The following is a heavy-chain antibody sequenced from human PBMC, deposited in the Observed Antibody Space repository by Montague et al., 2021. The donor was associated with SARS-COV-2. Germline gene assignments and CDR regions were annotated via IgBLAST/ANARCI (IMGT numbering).Heavy chain of an antibody. V-gene: IGHV4-61*08. D-gene: IGHD2-15*01. Sequence: SETLSLTCTVSGGSISSGGYYWSWIRQHPGKGLEWIGYIYYSGSSNYNPSLKSRVTISIDTSKNQFSLNLNSVTAADEAVYYCASPGGYCSGGSCYYVYWGQGTLVTVSS. CDR1: GGSISSGGYY. CDR3: ASPGGYCSGGSCYYVY. CDR2: IYYSGSS. J-gene: IGHJ4*02.